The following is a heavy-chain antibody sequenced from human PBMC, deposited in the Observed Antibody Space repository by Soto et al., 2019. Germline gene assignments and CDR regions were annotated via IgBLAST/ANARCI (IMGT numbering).Heavy chain of an antibody. CDR1: GASISSGGYY. Sequence: QVQLQESGPGLVKPSQTLSLTCSVSGASISSGGYYWNWIRQHPGKGLEWIGYIYYSGTTYYNPSHKRRVTISVDTSKNQVSLKLSPVTAAATAAYYCAASCVGCGGFNYYGMDVWGQGATVTVSS. D-gene: IGHD2-21*01. J-gene: IGHJ6*02. CDR2: IYYSGTT. CDR3: AASCVGCGGFNYYGMDV. V-gene: IGHV4-31*03.